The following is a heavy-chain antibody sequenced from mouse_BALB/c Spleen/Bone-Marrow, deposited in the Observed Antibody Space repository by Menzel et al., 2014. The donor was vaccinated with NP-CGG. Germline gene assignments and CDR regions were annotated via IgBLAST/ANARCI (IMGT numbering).Heavy chain of an antibody. CDR3: ARDRGFGYDRTMDS. J-gene: IGHJ4*01. V-gene: IGHV2-9*02. CDR2: IWAGGRT. D-gene: IGHD2-2*01. CDR1: GFSLTSYG. Sequence: VMLVESGPGLVSPSQSLSITCTVSGFSLTSYGVHWVRQPPGKGLEWLGVIWAGGRTNYNSALMSRLSISKDISKSQVFVKMNSLQTDDTAMYYCARDRGFGYDRTMDSWGQGTSVTVSS.